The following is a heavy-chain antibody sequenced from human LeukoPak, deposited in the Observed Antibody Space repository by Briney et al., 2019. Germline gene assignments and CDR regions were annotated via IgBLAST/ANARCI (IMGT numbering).Heavy chain of an antibody. D-gene: IGHD2-2*01. J-gene: IGHJ4*02. Sequence: SETLSLTCAVSGYSISSGYYWGWIRPPPGKGLEWIESIYDSGSTYYNPSLKSRVTISVDTSKNQFSLKLSSVTAADTAVYYCARDSEYQLLRKYHFDYWGQGTLVTVSS. V-gene: IGHV4-38-2*02. CDR3: ARDSEYQLLRKYHFDY. CDR2: IYDSGST. CDR1: GYSISSGYY.